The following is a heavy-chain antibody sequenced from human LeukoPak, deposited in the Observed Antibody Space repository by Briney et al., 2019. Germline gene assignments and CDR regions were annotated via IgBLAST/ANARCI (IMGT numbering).Heavy chain of an antibody. J-gene: IGHJ4*02. CDR1: GGSISSGGYS. D-gene: IGHD3-22*01. CDR2: IYHSGST. Sequence: PSQTLSLTCAVSGGSISSGGYSWSWIRQPPGKGLEWVGYIYHSGSTYYNPPLKSRVTISVDRSKNQFSLKLSSVTAADTAVYYCAREIVAYDSSGYYDYWGQGTLVTVSS. V-gene: IGHV4-30-2*01. CDR3: AREIVAYDSSGYYDY.